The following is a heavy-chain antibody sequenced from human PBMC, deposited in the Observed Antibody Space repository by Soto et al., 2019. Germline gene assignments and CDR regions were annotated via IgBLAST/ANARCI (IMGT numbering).Heavy chain of an antibody. D-gene: IGHD3-10*01. CDR1: GGTFSSYA. CDR2: IIPIFGTA. J-gene: IGHJ6*03. Sequence: SVKVSCKASGGTFSSYAISWVRQAPGQGLEWMGGIIPIFGTANYAQKFQGRVTITADTSTSTAYMELRSLRSDDTAVYYCARDPDSAEYYYMDVWGKGTTVTVSS. V-gene: IGHV1-69*06. CDR3: ARDPDSAEYYYMDV.